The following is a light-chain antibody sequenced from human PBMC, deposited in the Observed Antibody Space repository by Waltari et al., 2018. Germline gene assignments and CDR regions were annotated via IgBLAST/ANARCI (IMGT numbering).Light chain of an antibody. J-gene: IGLJ1*01. Sequence: QSALTQPASVSGSPGQSITISCTGSSRAVGGYTYLSWYQQHPGKLPKVIIFDISNRPSGVSNRFSGSKSGNTASLTISGLQPEDEADYYCTSYTSRNTLVFGTGTKVTVL. CDR2: DIS. CDR3: TSYTSRNTLV. CDR1: SRAVGGYTY. V-gene: IGLV2-14*01.